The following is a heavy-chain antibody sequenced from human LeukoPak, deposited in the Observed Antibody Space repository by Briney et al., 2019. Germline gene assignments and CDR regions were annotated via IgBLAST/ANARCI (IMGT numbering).Heavy chain of an antibody. CDR2: IYYSGST. V-gene: IGHV4-59*12. Sequence: SETLSLTCTVSGGSISSYYWSWIRQPPGKGLEWIGSIYYSGSTYYNPSLKSRVTISVDTSKNRFSLKLSSVTAADTAVYYCARVLLWFGESFRWFDPWGQGTLVTVSS. J-gene: IGHJ5*02. CDR1: GGSISSYY. CDR3: ARVLLWFGESFRWFDP. D-gene: IGHD3-10*01.